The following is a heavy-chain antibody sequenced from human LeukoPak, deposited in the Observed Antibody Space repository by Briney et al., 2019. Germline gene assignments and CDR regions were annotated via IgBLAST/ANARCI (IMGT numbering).Heavy chain of an antibody. Sequence: GGSLRLSCAASGFTFSSYEMHWVRQAPGRGLEWVSYISSSGSTIYYADSVKGRFTISRDNAKNSLYLQMNSLRAEDTAVYYCARGRHYYGSGSYYNFDYWGQGTLVTVSS. J-gene: IGHJ4*02. CDR1: GFTFSSYE. D-gene: IGHD3-10*01. CDR2: ISSSGSTI. CDR3: ARGRHYYGSGSYYNFDY. V-gene: IGHV3-48*03.